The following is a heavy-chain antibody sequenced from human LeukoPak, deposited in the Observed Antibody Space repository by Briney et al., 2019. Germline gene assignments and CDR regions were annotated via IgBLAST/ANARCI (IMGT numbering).Heavy chain of an antibody. D-gene: IGHD1-26*01. V-gene: IGHV1-46*01. Sequence: APVKVSCVPSVYTCTSYYMQWVRQAPGQGVEWMGIINPSGGSTSYAQTFQRRVHMARDTSASTVYMGLSSLRSEDTAVYYCARDFYSGYLWGQGTQATVSS. CDR1: VYTCTSYY. J-gene: IGHJ4*02. CDR2: INPSGGST. CDR3: ARDFYSGYL.